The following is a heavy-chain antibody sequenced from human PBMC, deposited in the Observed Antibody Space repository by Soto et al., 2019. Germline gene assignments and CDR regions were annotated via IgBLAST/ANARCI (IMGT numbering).Heavy chain of an antibody. V-gene: IGHV3-23*01. CDR2: SSGSGGHT. Sequence: PGGSLRLSCPGSGSSLFGYAMSWVRQAPGKGLEWVSTSSGSGGHTYYADSVKGRFVVARDNDKNTVYLHMSSLTGEDTAVYFCAKIEMGWFAHWGQGTQVTVSS. J-gene: IGHJ5*02. CDR1: GSSLFGYA. CDR3: AKIEMGWFAH. D-gene: IGHD2-8*01.